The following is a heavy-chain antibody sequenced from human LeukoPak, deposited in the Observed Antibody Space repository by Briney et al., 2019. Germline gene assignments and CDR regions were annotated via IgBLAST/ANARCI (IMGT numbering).Heavy chain of an antibody. CDR2: IYPGDSDT. CDR3: ARRRDYDHFDY. D-gene: IGHD3-22*01. Sequence: GESLQISCQGSGYSFTSYWIGWVRQMPGKGLEWMGIIYPGDSDTRYSPSFQGQVTISADKSISTAYLQWSSLKASDTAMYYCARRRDYDHFDYWGQGTLVTVSS. CDR1: GYSFTSYW. V-gene: IGHV5-51*01. J-gene: IGHJ4*02.